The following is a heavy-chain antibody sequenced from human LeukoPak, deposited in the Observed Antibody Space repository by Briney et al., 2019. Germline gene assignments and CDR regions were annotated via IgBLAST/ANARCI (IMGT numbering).Heavy chain of an antibody. D-gene: IGHD6-13*01. V-gene: IGHV3-48*03. CDR2: ISSSGSTI. Sequence: GGSLRLSCAASGFTFSSYEMNWVRQAPGKGLEWVSYISSSGSTIYYADSVKGRFTISRDNAKNSLYLQMNSLRAEDTALYYCARGQAAADQYYYYYYMDVWGKGTTVTVSS. J-gene: IGHJ6*03. CDR3: ARGQAAADQYYYYYYMDV. CDR1: GFTFSSYE.